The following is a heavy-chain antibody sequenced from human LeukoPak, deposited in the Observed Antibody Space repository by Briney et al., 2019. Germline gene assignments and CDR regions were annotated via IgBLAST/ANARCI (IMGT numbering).Heavy chain of an antibody. CDR3: YGSGSYLDY. CDR1: GLTFSSYS. J-gene: IGHJ4*02. V-gene: IGHV3-21*01. CDR2: ISSSSSYI. Sequence: GGSLRLSCTASGLTFSSYSMNWVRQAPGKGLEWVSSISSSSSYILYADSVKGRFTTSRDNAKNSLYLQMNSLRAEDTAVYYCYGSGSYLDYWGQGTLVTVSS. D-gene: IGHD3-10*01.